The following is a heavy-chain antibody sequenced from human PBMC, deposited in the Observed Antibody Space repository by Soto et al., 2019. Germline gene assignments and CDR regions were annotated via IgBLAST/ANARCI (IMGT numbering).Heavy chain of an antibody. D-gene: IGHD6-19*01. Sequence: EVQLVESGGGLVQPGRSLRLSCAASGFTFDDYAMHWVRQAPGKGMEWVSGISWNSGSIGYADSVKGRFTIYRDNANNSLYLEMNSLSAEDTALYYCAKAPYSSGWYVDYWGQGTLVTVSS. J-gene: IGHJ4*02. V-gene: IGHV3-9*01. CDR1: GFTFDDYA. CDR3: AKAPYSSGWYVDY. CDR2: ISWNSGSI.